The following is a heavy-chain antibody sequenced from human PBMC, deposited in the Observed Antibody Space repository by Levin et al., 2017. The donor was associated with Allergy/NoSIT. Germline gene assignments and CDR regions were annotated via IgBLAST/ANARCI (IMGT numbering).Heavy chain of an antibody. Sequence: PGGSLRLSCAASGFTFSNAWMSWVRQAPGKGLEWVGHIKSETDGGTTDYAAPVNGRFTISRDDSKHTLYLQMNSLKTEDTAVYYCTTTTSRDCGGGSLCWFDPGGQGTLVTVSS. CDR2: IKSETDGGTT. J-gene: IGHJ5*02. CDR3: TTTTSRDCGGGSLCWFDP. CDR1: GFTFSNAW. D-gene: IGHD2-15*01. V-gene: IGHV3-15*01.